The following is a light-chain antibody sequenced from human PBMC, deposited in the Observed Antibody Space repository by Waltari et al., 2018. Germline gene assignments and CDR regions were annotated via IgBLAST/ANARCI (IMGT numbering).Light chain of an antibody. Sequence: QSALTQPASVSGSPGQSISISCTGTSSYIGVYNYVSWFQQYPGKAPKLMIYEVTNRPSGVSDRFSGSKSDNTASLTISGLQAEDEADYYCSSYTASSTWVFGGGTKLSVL. V-gene: IGLV2-14*01. CDR3: SSYTASSTWV. CDR2: EVT. CDR1: SSYIGVYNY. J-gene: IGLJ3*02.